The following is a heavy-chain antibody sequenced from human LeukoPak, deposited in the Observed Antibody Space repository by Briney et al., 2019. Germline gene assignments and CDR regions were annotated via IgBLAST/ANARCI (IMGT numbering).Heavy chain of an antibody. V-gene: IGHV3-48*01. J-gene: IGHJ6*03. Sequence: PGGSLRLSCAASGFTFSSYSMNWVRQAPGKGLEWVSYISSSSSTIYYADSVKGRFTISRDNAKNSLYLQMNSLRAEDTAVYYCARDQATMVRGFYYMDVWGKGTTVTVSS. CDR1: GFTFSSYS. CDR3: ARDQATMVRGFYYMDV. D-gene: IGHD3-10*01. CDR2: ISSSSSTI.